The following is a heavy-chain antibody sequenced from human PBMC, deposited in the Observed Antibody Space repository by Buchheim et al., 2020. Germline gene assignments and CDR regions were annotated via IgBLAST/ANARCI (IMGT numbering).Heavy chain of an antibody. CDR1: GFTFSSYE. CDR2: ISSSGSTI. CDR3: AREVTTLFPDAFDI. Sequence: EVQLVESGGGLVQPGGSLRLSCAASGFTFSSYEMNWVRQAPGKGLEWVSYISSSGSTIYYADSVKGRFTISRDNAKTSLHLQMNSLRAEDTAVYYCAREVTTLFPDAFDIWGQGT. D-gene: IGHD4-17*01. J-gene: IGHJ3*02. V-gene: IGHV3-48*03.